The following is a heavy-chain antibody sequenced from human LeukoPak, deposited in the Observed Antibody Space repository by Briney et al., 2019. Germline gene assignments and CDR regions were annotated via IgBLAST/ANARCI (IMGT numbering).Heavy chain of an antibody. D-gene: IGHD2-15*01. Sequence: GESLKISCKGSGYGFSSYWIGWVRQMPGKGLEWMGIIHPGDPETRYSPSFQGQVTISADKSISTAYLQWSSLKASDTAMYYCVRALGYCTSGSCYYYDYWGQGTLVTVSS. V-gene: IGHV5-51*01. CDR1: GYGFSSYW. CDR2: IHPGDPET. J-gene: IGHJ4*02. CDR3: VRALGYCTSGSCYYYDY.